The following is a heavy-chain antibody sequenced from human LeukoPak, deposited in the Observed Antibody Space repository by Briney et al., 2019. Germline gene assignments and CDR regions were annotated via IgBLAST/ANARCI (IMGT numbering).Heavy chain of an antibody. CDR2: IRYDGSNK. V-gene: IGHV3-30*02. D-gene: IGHD3-10*01. CDR3: VREGYYGSAALYS. J-gene: IGHJ4*02. Sequence: GGSLRLSCAASGFTFSSYGMHWVRQAPGKGLEWVAFIRYDGSNKYYANSVKGRFTISRDNSKNTLYLQMNSLRAEDTAVYYCVREGYYGSAALYSWGQGTLVTVSS. CDR1: GFTFSSYG.